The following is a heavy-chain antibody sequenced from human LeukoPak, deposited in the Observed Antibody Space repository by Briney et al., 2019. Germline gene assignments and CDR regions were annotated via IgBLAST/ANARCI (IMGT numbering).Heavy chain of an antibody. CDR1: GFPFSSTY. J-gene: IGHJ4*02. CDR3: ARAMGGFSYLDS. CDR2: IYSGGST. Sequence: PGGSLRLSFAASGFPFSSTYMSWVRQAPGGGLEWVSVIYSGGSTYYADSVKGRFTISRDNSKNTLYLQMNTLRAEDTAVYYCARAMGGFSYLDSWGQGTLVTVSS. D-gene: IGHD3-16*01. V-gene: IGHV3-53*01.